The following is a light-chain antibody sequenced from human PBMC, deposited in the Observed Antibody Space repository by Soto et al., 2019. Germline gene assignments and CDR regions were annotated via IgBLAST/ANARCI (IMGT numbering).Light chain of an antibody. J-gene: IGKJ3*01. CDR3: QQGNNWPIFT. CDR1: QSVSKS. CDR2: TTS. Sequence: EIVLTQSPATLSLPPGERATLSCRASQSVSKSLAWYQQKPGQAPRLLIYTTSNRATGIPARFSGSGSRTDFTLTISSLEPEDFAVYYCQQGNNWPIFTFGPGTKVDI. V-gene: IGKV3-11*01.